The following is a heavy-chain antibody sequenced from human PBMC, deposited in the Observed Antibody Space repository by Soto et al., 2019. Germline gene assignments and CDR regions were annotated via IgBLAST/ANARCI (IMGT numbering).Heavy chain of an antibody. CDR2: INPSGGST. V-gene: IGHV1-46*01. CDR1: GYTFTSYY. J-gene: IGHJ6*02. D-gene: IGHD3-22*01. CDR3: ARGYHYFDRSGSTLYYYCMDG. Sequence: SVKVSCKASGYTFTSYYMHWVRQAPGQGLEWMGIINPSGGSTSYAQKSQGRVTMTRDTSTSTVYMELSSLRSEDTAVYYCARGYHYFDRSGSTLYYYCMDGWGQGTTVTVSS.